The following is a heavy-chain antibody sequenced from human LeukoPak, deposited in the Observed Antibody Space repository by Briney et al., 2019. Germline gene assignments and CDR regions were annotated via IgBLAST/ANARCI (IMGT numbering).Heavy chain of an antibody. CDR3: ATSYYDFWSGYYTREYYFDY. J-gene: IGHJ4*02. CDR1: GGSFSGYY. CDR2: INHSGST. V-gene: IGHV4-34*01. Sequence: PSETLSLTCAVYGGSFSGYYWSWIRQPPGKGLEWIGEINHSGSTNYNPSLKSRVTISVDTSKNQFSLKLSSVTAADTAVYYCATSYYDFWSGYYTREYYFDYWGQGTLVTVSS. D-gene: IGHD3-3*01.